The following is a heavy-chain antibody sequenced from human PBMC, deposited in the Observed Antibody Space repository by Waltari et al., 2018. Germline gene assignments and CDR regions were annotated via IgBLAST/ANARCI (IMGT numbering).Heavy chain of an antibody. V-gene: IGHV4-39*07. Sequence: QLQLQESGPGLVKPSETLSLTCTVSGGSISSSSYYWGWIRQPPGKGLEWIGSIYYSGSTYYNPSLKSRVTISVDTSKNQFSLKLISVTAADTAVYYCARDIDGGGFQHWGQGTLVTVSS. CDR1: GGSISSSSYY. D-gene: IGHD3-10*01. CDR3: ARDIDGGGFQH. CDR2: IYYSGST. J-gene: IGHJ1*01.